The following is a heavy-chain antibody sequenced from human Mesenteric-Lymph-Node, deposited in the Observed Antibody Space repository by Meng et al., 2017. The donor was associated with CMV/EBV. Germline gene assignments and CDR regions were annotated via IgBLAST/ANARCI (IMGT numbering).Heavy chain of an antibody. D-gene: IGHD3-22*01. J-gene: IGHJ4*02. Sequence: GLEWVANIKQDGSEKYYVDSVKGRFTISRDNAKNSLYLQMNSLRAEDTAVYYCAREQGYDRVSLYFDYWGQGTLVTVSS. CDR3: AREQGYDRVSLYFDY. V-gene: IGHV3-7*04. CDR2: IKQDGSEK.